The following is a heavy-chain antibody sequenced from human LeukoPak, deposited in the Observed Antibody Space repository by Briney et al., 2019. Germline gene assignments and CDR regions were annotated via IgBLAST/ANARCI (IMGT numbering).Heavy chain of an antibody. CDR1: GYTFTGYY. D-gene: IGHD3-9*01. CDR2: INPNSGGT. CDR3: ARGTFDWLSPHFDY. J-gene: IGHJ4*02. Sequence: GASVKVSCKASGYTFTGYYMHWVRQAPGQGLGWMGWINPNSGGTNYAQKFQGRATMTRDTSISTAYMELSRLRSDDTAVYYCARGTFDWLSPHFDYWGQGTLVTVSS. V-gene: IGHV1-2*02.